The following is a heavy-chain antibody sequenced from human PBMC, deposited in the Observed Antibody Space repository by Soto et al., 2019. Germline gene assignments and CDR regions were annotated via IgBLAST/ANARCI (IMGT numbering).Heavy chain of an antibody. J-gene: IGHJ4*02. V-gene: IGHV4-4*02. D-gene: IGHD3-16*01. Sequence: PSETLSLTCTVSSGSISSSNWWSWVRQPPGKGLEWIGEIYHSGSTNYNPSLKSRVTMSVDNSKNQFSLKLNSVTAADTAVYYYEGFYGKSDYGGKGTRVTV. CDR3: EGFYGKSDY. CDR2: IYHSGST. CDR1: SGSISSSNW.